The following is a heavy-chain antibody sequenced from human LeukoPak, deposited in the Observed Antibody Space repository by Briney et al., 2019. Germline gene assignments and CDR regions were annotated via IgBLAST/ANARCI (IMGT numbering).Heavy chain of an antibody. CDR1: GFTFSSYI. V-gene: IGHV3-7*01. D-gene: IGHD6-19*01. J-gene: IGHJ4*02. Sequence: GGSLRLSCEASGFTFSSYIMTWVRQAPGKGLEWVANIKQDGSETYYVDPVKGRFTISRDNAKNSLYLQMHSLRAEDTAVYYCVREGTTVALFDYWGQGSLVTVSS. CDR3: VREGTTVALFDY. CDR2: IKQDGSET.